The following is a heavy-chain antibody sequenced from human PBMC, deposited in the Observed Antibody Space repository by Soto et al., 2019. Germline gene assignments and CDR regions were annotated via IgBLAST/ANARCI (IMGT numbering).Heavy chain of an antibody. CDR1: VFTFGDYA. V-gene: IGHV3-49*03. CDR3: TREAAAGRLSRFDP. D-gene: IGHD6-13*01. CDR2: IRSKAYGGTT. J-gene: IGHJ5*02. Sequence: QPGGSLRLSCTASVFTFGDYAMSWFRQAPGKGLEWVGFIRSKAYGGTTEYAASVKGRFTISRDDSKSIAYLQMNSLKTEDTAVYYCTREAAAGRLSRFDPWGQGTLVTVSS.